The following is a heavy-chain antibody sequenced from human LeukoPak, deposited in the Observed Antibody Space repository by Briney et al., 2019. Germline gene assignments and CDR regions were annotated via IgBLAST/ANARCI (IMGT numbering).Heavy chain of an antibody. D-gene: IGHD5-18*01. CDR2: ISSSGSTI. Sequence: TGGSLRLSCAASGFTFSSFEMNWVRQAPGKGLEWVSYISSSGSTIHSADSEKGRFTISRDNAQNSLYLQMNSLRAEDTAVYYCARVGYSYGYYNNAMDVWGQGTTVTVSS. V-gene: IGHV3-48*03. CDR1: GFTFSSFE. J-gene: IGHJ6*02. CDR3: ARVGYSYGYYNNAMDV.